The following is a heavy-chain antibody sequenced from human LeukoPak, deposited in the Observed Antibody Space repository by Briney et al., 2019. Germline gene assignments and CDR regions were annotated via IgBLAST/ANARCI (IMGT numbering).Heavy chain of an antibody. V-gene: IGHV4-38-2*02. CDR1: GYSISSGYY. J-gene: IGHJ4*02. D-gene: IGHD4-17*01. CDR2: IYYSGST. CDR3: AVGSMTTVSH. Sequence: SETLSLTCTVSGYSISSGYYWGWIRQPPGKGLEWIGSIYYSGSTYYNPSLKSRVTISVDTSKNQFSLKLSSVTAADTAVYYCAVGSMTTVSHWGQGTLVTVSS.